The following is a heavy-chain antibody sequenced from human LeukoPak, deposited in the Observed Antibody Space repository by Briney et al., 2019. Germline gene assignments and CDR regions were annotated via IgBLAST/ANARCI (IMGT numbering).Heavy chain of an antibody. D-gene: IGHD3-22*01. Sequence: PSETLSLTGTVSGGSISSGSYYWSWIRQPAGKGLEWIGRIYTSGSTNYNPSLKSRVTISVDTSKNQFSLKLSSVTAADTAVYYCARVGSTMILVLWGQGTLVTVSS. CDR3: ARVGSTMILVL. V-gene: IGHV4-61*02. CDR2: IYTSGST. CDR1: GGSISSGSYY. J-gene: IGHJ4*02.